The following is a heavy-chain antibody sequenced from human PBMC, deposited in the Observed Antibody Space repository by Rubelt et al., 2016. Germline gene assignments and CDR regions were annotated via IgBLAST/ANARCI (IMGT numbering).Heavy chain of an antibody. CDR2: IRGSGGST. CDR3: ARVYGSGSSFYYYYGMDV. Sequence: EVQLLESGGGLVQPGGSLRLSCAASGFTFSSCAMSWVRQAPGKGLEWVSAIRGSGGSTYYADSVKGRFTMSRDNAKDTLYLQMNRLRAEDTAVYYCARVYGSGSSFYYYYGMDVWGQGTTVTVSS. CDR1: GFTFSSCA. J-gene: IGHJ6*02. V-gene: IGHV3-23*01. D-gene: IGHD3-10*01.